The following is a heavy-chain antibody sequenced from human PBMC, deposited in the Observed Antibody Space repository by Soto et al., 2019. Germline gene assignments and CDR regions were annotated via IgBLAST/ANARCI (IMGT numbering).Heavy chain of an antibody. CDR1: GYTFIHYG. D-gene: IGHD3-3*01. V-gene: IGHV1-18*01. Sequence: ASVKVSCKASGYTFIHYGITWVRQAPGQGLEWMGWINPYNGYTDYAQNLQGRVSMTIDSSTTTAYMELRSLTSDDTAVYYCARGLGDYDFWSARSPPYYVDAGGKGTTVTVS. CDR2: INPYNGYT. J-gene: IGHJ6*03. CDR3: ARGLGDYDFWSARSPPYYVDA.